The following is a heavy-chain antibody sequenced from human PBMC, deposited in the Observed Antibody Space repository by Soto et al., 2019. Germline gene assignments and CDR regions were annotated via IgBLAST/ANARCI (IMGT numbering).Heavy chain of an antibody. Sequence: SVKVSCKAPGGTFSSYAISWVRQAPGQGLEWMGGIIPIFGTANYAQKFQGRVTITADESTSTAYMELSSLRSEDTAVYYCARVLTEGYSYGYDYWGQGTLVTVSS. J-gene: IGHJ4*02. V-gene: IGHV1-69*13. CDR1: GGTFSSYA. CDR3: ARVLTEGYSYGYDY. CDR2: IIPIFGTA. D-gene: IGHD5-18*01.